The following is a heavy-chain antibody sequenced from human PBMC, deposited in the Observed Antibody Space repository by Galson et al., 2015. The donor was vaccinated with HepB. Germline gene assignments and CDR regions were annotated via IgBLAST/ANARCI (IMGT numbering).Heavy chain of an antibody. CDR3: AGEGQEGNSFDY. V-gene: IGHV1-46*01. CDR1: GYTFTSYY. CDR2: INPSGGST. Sequence: SVKVSCKASGYTFTSYYMHWVRQAPGQGLEWMGIINPSGGSTSYAQKFQGRVTMTRDTSTSTVYMELSRLRSDDTAVYYCAGEGQEGNSFDYWGQGTLVTVSS. D-gene: IGHD4-23*01. J-gene: IGHJ4*02.